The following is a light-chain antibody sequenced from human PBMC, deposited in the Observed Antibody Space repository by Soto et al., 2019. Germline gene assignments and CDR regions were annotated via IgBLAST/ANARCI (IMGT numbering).Light chain of an antibody. CDR3: QQYDSLPLT. V-gene: IGKV1-33*01. Sequence: DIQMTQSPSSLSASVGDRVTITCQASQDISKYLSWCQQKPGKAPKLLIFDASNLETGVPSRFSASGSGTDFTFTISSLQPDDIATYYCQQYDSLPLTFGGGTKVDIK. CDR2: DAS. J-gene: IGKJ4*01. CDR1: QDISKY.